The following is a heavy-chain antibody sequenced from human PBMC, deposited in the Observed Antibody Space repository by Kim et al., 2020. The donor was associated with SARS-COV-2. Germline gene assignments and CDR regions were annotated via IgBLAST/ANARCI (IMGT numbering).Heavy chain of an antibody. Sequence: GGSLRLSCAASGFTFSSYDMHWVRQATGKGLEWVSAIGTAGDTYYPGSVKGRFTISRENAKNSLYLQMNSLRAGDTAVYYCARERIVGAKPYGMDVWGQGTTVTVSS. J-gene: IGHJ6*02. V-gene: IGHV3-13*01. D-gene: IGHD1-26*01. CDR3: ARERIVGAKPYGMDV. CDR1: GFTFSSYD. CDR2: IGTAGDT.